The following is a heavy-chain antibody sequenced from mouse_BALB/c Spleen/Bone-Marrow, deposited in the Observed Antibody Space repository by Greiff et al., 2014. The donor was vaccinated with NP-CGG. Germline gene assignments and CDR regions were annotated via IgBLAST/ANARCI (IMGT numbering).Heavy chain of an antibody. V-gene: IGHV14-3*02. CDR2: IDPANGNT. J-gene: IGHJ3*01. CDR3: ASYYYGSSGFAY. CDR1: GFNIKDTY. Sequence: VQLQQSGAELVKPGASVKLSFTASGFNIKDTYMHWVKQRPEQGLEWIGRIDPANGNTKYDPKFQGKATTTADTSSNTAYLQLSSLTSEDTAVYYCASYYYGSSGFAYWGQGTLVTVSA. D-gene: IGHD1-1*01.